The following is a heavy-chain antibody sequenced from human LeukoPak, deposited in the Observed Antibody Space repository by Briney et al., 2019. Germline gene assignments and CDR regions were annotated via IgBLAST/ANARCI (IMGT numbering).Heavy chain of an antibody. J-gene: IGHJ4*02. V-gene: IGHV3-30*18. D-gene: IGHD4-17*01. CDR3: AKDRRDYGDYGFY. Sequence: RSLRLSCAASGFTLSNYGMHWVRQAPGKGLEWVAVILYDGSNKYYADSVKGRFTISRDNSNNTLYLQMNSLRAEDTAVYYCAKDRRDYGDYGFYWGQGTLVTVSS. CDR2: ILYDGSNK. CDR1: GFTLSNYG.